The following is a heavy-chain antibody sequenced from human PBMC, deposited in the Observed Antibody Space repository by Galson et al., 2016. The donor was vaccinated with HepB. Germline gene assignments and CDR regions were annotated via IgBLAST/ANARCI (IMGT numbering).Heavy chain of an antibody. CDR2: IDWDDDK. CDR3: ARLRRYNSGWDFSFDY. D-gene: IGHD6-19*01. Sequence: PALVKPTQTLTLTCTFSGFSLSSNGMRVSWIRQPPGKALEWLARIDWDDDKFYNTSLKTRLTISKDTSKNQVVLSITNMDPTDTAAYYCARLRRYNSGWDFSFDYWGQGALVTVSS. CDR1: GFSLSSNGMR. V-gene: IGHV2-70*04. J-gene: IGHJ4*02.